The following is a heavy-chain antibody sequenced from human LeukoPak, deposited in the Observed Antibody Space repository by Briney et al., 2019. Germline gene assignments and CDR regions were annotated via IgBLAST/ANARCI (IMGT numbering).Heavy chain of an antibody. V-gene: IGHV4-34*01. J-gene: IGHJ2*01. D-gene: IGHD6-13*01. CDR2: INHSGST. CDR1: GGSFSGYY. Sequence: PSETLSLTCAVSGGSFSGYYWSWIRQPPGKGLEWIGEINHSGSTNYNPSLKSRVTISVDTSKNQFSLKLSSVTAADTAVYYCARAKQLYWYFDLWGRGTLVTVSS. CDR3: ARAKQLYWYFDL.